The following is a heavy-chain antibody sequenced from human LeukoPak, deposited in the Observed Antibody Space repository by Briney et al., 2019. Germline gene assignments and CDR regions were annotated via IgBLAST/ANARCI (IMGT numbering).Heavy chain of an antibody. D-gene: IGHD3-22*01. CDR2: ISSSSSTI. CDR3: ARDSSGYLDY. V-gene: IGHV3-48*01. Sequence: GGSLTLPCAASGLTFSCYSMNWVRQAPRKALECVSYISSSSSTIYYADSVKGRFTISRDNAQNSLYLQMNTLRAEDTAVYYCARDSSGYLDYWGQGTLVTVSS. CDR1: GLTFSCYS. J-gene: IGHJ4*02.